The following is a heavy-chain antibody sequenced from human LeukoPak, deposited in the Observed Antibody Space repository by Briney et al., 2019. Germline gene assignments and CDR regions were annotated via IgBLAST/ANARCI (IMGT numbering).Heavy chain of an antibody. J-gene: IGHJ4*02. Sequence: GASVKVSCKASGYTFTGYYMHWVRQAPGQGLEWMGWINPNSGGTNYAQKFLGRVTMTRDTSISTAYMELSRLRSDDTAVYYRARGPHWDPHFDYWGQGTLVTVSS. D-gene: IGHD7-27*01. CDR3: ARGPHWDPHFDY. CDR1: GYTFTGYY. CDR2: INPNSGGT. V-gene: IGHV1-2*02.